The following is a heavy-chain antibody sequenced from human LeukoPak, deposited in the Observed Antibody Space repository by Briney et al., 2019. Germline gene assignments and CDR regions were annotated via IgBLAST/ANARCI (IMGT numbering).Heavy chain of an antibody. Sequence: GGSLKPSCAASGFTFSGSAMHWVRQASGKGLEWVGRIRSKANSYATAYAALVKGRFTISRDDSKNTAYLQMNSLKTEDTAVYYCTRHEAITMVRGYYYYGMDVWGQGTTVTVSS. V-gene: IGHV3-73*01. J-gene: IGHJ6*02. CDR1: GFTFSGSA. CDR3: TRHEAITMVRGYYYYGMDV. D-gene: IGHD3-10*01. CDR2: IRSKANSYAT.